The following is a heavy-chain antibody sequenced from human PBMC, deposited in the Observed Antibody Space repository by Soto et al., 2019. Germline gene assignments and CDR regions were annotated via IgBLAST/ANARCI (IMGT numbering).Heavy chain of an antibody. V-gene: IGHV3-23*01. CDR2: ISGSGGST. CDR1: GFNFDDYA. CDR3: AKALGYDYVWGSYRPIDY. J-gene: IGHJ4*02. Sequence: PGGSLRLSCAASGFNFDDYAMSWVRQAPGKGLEWVSAISGSGGSTYYADSVKGRFTISRDNSKNTLYLQMNSLRAEDTAVYYCAKALGYDYVWGSYRPIDYWGQGTQVTVSS. D-gene: IGHD3-16*02.